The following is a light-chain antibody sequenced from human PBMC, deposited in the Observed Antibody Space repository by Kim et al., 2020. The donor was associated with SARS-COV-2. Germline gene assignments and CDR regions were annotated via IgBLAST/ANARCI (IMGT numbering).Light chain of an antibody. CDR2: AAS. Sequence: AGVGNSVTITCRASQSINNWLAWYQQKPGKAPKLLIYAASSLESGVPSRVSGSASGTEFTLTITSLQPDDFATYYCQQYNYYPYTFGKGTKLEI. CDR3: QQYNYYPYT. J-gene: IGKJ2*01. CDR1: QSINNW. V-gene: IGKV1-5*01.